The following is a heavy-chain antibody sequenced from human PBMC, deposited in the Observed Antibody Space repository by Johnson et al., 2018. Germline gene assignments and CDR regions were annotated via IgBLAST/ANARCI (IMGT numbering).Heavy chain of an antibody. J-gene: IGHJ6*03. D-gene: IGHD2-8*01. V-gene: IGHV3-74*01. Sequence: VQLQESGGGLVQPGGSLRLSCAASGFTFSSYWMHWVRQAPGKGLVWVSRINSDGRGTTYADSGTGRFTLYREHAKNTLYLQMNSLRAEDTAVYYCARDRYCTNGVCSTLYYYYYYMDVWGKGTTVTVSS. CDR2: INSDGRGT. CDR3: ARDRYCTNGVCSTLYYYYYYMDV. CDR1: GFTFSSYW.